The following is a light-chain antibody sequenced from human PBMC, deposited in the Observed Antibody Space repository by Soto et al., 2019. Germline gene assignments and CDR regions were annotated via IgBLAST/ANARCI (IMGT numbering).Light chain of an antibody. V-gene: IGKV1-39*01. CDR3: QQYENYWT. Sequence: DIQMTQSASSLSASVGDRVTITCRASQSISSYLNWYQQKPGKAPKLLIYAASSLQSGVPSRFRGGGSGTHFTLTISSLQPEDFATYYCQQYENYWTFGQGTKVDI. CDR2: AAS. CDR1: QSISSY. J-gene: IGKJ1*01.